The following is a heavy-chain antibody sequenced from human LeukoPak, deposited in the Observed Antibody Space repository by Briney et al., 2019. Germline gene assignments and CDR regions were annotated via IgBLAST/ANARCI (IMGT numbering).Heavy chain of an antibody. V-gene: IGHV3-21*01. CDR2: ISSDSSYI. J-gene: IGHJ4*02. CDR1: GFTFSKYS. CDR3: ASLPWLVRWIYY. Sequence: PGGSLRLSCAASGFTFSKYSMNWVRQVPGKGLEWVSSISSDSSYIDYADSVKGRFTISRDNARNSLYLQMNNLRAEDTAVYFCASLPWLVRWIYYWGQGTLVTVSS. D-gene: IGHD6-19*01.